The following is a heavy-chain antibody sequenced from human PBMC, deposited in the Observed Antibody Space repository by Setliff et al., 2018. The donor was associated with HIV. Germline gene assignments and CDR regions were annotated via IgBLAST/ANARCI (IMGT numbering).Heavy chain of an antibody. Sequence: SETLSLTCAVYGGSFSDNYWGWIRQPPGKGLEWIGSTHHSGSTYYNPSLNSRVTISVDTSKNHFSLKLRSVTAADTAVYYCARHLLRGYIYIVFDYWGQGTLVTVSS. CDR2: THHSGST. D-gene: IGHD5-18*01. J-gene: IGHJ4*02. V-gene: IGHV4-38-2*01. CDR3: ARHLLRGYIYIVFDY. CDR1: GGSFSDNY.